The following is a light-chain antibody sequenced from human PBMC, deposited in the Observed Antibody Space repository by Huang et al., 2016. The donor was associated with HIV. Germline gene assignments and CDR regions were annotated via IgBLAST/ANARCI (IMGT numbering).Light chain of an antibody. Sequence: DIQMTQSPSSLSASVGDRVTITCRASQSINTYLNWYQQRPEKAPRLLIYAASSLQSGVPSRFRGGGSGTGFTLTISSLQTEDFATYYCQQSYSPPWTFGQGTKVEIK. CDR1: QSINTY. CDR2: AAS. CDR3: QQSYSPPWT. J-gene: IGKJ1*01. V-gene: IGKV1-39*01.